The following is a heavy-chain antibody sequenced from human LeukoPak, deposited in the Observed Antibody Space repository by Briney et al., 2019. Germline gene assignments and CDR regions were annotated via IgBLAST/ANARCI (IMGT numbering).Heavy chain of an antibody. D-gene: IGHD3-22*01. CDR1: GYTFTGYY. J-gene: IGHJ4*02. CDR3: ARVRESMIVVVIDY. CDR2: ISAYNGNT. Sequence: ASVKVSCKASGYTFTGYYMHCVRQAPGQGLEWMGWISAYNGNTNYAQKLQGRVTMTTDTSTSTAYMELRSLRSDDTAVYYCARVRESMIVVVIDYWGQGTLVTVSS. V-gene: IGHV1-18*04.